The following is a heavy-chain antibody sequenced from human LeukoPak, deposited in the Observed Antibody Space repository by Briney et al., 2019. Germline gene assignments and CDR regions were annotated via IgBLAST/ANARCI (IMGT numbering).Heavy chain of an antibody. CDR1: GFTFSSYA. V-gene: IGHV3-30-3*01. CDR2: ISYDGSNK. J-gene: IGHJ4*02. D-gene: IGHD2/OR15-2a*01. Sequence: GGSLRLSCAASGFTFSSYAMHWVRQAPGKGLEWVAVISYDGSNKYYADSVKGRFTISRDNSKNTPYLQMNSLRAEDTAVYYCARDPTPIAEYYFDYWGQGTLVTVSS. CDR3: ARDPTPIAEYYFDY.